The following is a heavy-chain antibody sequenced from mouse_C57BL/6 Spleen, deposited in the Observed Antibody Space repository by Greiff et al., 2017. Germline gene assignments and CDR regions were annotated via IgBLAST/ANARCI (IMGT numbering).Heavy chain of an antibody. V-gene: IGHV1-39*01. CDR3: ARSDTTVVATDWYFDV. Sequence: QLQQSGPELVKPGASVKISCKASGYSFTDYNMNWVKQSNGKSLEWIGVINPNYGTTSYNQKFKGKATLTVDQSSSTAYMQLNSLTSEDSAVYYCARSDTTVVATDWYFDVWGTGTTVTVSS. CDR2: INPNYGTT. J-gene: IGHJ1*03. CDR1: GYSFTDYN. D-gene: IGHD1-1*01.